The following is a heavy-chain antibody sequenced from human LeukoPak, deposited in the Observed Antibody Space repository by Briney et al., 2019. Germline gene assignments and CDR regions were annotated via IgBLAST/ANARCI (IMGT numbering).Heavy chain of an antibody. CDR1: GFTFDNAW. D-gene: IGHD3-3*01. J-gene: IGHJ6*02. CDR2: IKSKADGGTT. CDR3: TTEAEKGRYGFWRGSYYTAYYYAMDV. V-gene: IGHV3-15*01. Sequence: GGSLRLSCAVSGFTFDNAWMNWVRQAPGKGLEWIGRIKSKADGGTTDYGAPVKGRFTVSRDDSQNTLYLEVNSLKTEDTAVYYCTTEAEKGRYGFWRGSYYTAYYYAMDVWGQGTTVTVSS.